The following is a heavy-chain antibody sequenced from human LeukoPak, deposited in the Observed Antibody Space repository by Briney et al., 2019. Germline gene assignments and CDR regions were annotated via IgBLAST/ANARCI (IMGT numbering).Heavy chain of an antibody. D-gene: IGHD1-26*01. CDR3: ARVISATYYY. CDR2: INQDGRET. CDR1: GFTFRGYW. V-gene: IGHV3-7*04. J-gene: IGHJ4*02. Sequence: GGSLRLSCAASGFTFRGYWMSWVRQAPGKGLEWVAKINQDGRETYYVDSLKGRFTISRDNTQNSLYLQMNSLGVEDTAVYYCARVISATYYYWGQGTLVTVSS.